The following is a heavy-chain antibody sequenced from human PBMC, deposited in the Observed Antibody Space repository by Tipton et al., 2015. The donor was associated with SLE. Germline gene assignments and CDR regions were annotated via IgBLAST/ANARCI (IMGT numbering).Heavy chain of an antibody. Sequence: QLVQSGAEVKKPGSSVKVSCKASGGTFSSYAISWVRQAPGQGLEWMGGIIPIFGTANYAQNFQGRVTITADKSTSTAYMELSSLRSEDTAVYYCASLGSGWYKGAFDIWGQGTMVTVSS. CDR1: GGTFSSYA. CDR3: ASLGSGWYKGAFDI. D-gene: IGHD6-19*01. J-gene: IGHJ3*02. CDR2: IIPIFGTA. V-gene: IGHV1-69*06.